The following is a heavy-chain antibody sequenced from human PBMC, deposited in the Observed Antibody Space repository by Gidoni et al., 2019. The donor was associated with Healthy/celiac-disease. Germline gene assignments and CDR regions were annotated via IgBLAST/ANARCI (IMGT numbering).Heavy chain of an antibody. CDR1: GGSISSSSYY. J-gene: IGHJ3*02. V-gene: IGHV4-39*01. Sequence: QLQLQESGPGLVKPSETLSLTCTVSGGSISSSSYYWGWIRQPPGKGLEWIGSIYYSGSTYYNPSLKSRVTISVDTSKNQFSLKLSSVTAADTAVYYCARKFDLMTGYHDAFDIWGQGTMVTVSS. D-gene: IGHD3-9*01. CDR3: ARKFDLMTGYHDAFDI. CDR2: IYYSGST.